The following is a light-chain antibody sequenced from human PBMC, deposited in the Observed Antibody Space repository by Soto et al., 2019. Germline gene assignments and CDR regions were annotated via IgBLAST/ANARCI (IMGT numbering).Light chain of an antibody. V-gene: IGLV2-14*01. Sequence: QSALTQPASVSGSPGQSITISCTGTNNDVGGHMYVSWYQHQAGKVPKLIIYEIDNRPSGVSDRFSGSKSGNTASLTISGLQAEDEAAYFCSAYRRGIIVFGGGTKVTVL. CDR3: SAYRRGIIV. CDR1: NNDVGGHMY. J-gene: IGLJ2*01. CDR2: EID.